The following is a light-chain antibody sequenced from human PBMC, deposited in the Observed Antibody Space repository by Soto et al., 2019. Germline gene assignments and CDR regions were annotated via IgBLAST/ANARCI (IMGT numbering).Light chain of an antibody. V-gene: IGKV1-5*01. CDR3: QQFDSYRYT. CDR1: QSISTW. J-gene: IGKJ2*01. Sequence: DIPMTQSPSTLSASVGDRVTITCRASQSISTWLAWYQQKPGKAPKLLIYDASSLESGVPSRFSGSGSGTEFTLSISSLQPDDFATYYCQQFDSYRYTFDQGTKLEIK. CDR2: DAS.